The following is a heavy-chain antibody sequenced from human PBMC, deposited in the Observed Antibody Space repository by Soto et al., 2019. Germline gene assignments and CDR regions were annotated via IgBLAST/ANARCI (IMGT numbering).Heavy chain of an antibody. CDR1: GGSISSYY. CDR3: ARDLGYYGSGTPSYYYYGMDV. CDR2: IYYSGST. Sequence: PSETLSLTCTVSGGSISSYYWSWIRQPPGKGLEWIGYIYYSGSTNYSPSLKSRVTISVDTSKNQLSLKLSSVTAADTAVYYCARDLGYYGSGTPSYYYYGMDVWGQGTTVTVSS. D-gene: IGHD3-10*01. V-gene: IGHV4-59*01. J-gene: IGHJ6*02.